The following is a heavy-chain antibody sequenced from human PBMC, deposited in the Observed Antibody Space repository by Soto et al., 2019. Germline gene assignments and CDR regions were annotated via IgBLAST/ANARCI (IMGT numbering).Heavy chain of an antibody. V-gene: IGHV1-69*13. Sequence: ASVKVSCKASGGTFSGYAISWVRQAPGQGLEWMGGIIPIFGTANYAQKFQGRVTITADESTSTAYMELSSLRYEDTAVYYCARDSEGSGWFHFDYWGQGTLVTVSS. D-gene: IGHD6-19*01. CDR1: GGTFSGYA. J-gene: IGHJ4*02. CDR2: IIPIFGTA. CDR3: ARDSEGSGWFHFDY.